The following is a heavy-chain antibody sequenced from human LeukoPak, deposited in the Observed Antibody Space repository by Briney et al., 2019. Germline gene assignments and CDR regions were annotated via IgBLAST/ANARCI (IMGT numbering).Heavy chain of an antibody. CDR3: AKDLSSSWFEGLDN. V-gene: IGHV3-48*03. CDR2: ISRSGSII. D-gene: IGHD6-13*01. J-gene: IGHJ4*02. Sequence: PGGSLRLSCVASRFSFSGYEMNWVRRAPGKGLEWVAYISRSGSIIKYADSVKGRFTISRDDTKNSLYLQMNSLRAEDTAVYYCAKDLSSSWFEGLDNWGQGTLVIVSS. CDR1: RFSFSGYE.